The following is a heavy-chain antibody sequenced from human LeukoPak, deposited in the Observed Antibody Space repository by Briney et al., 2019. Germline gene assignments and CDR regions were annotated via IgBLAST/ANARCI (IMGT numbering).Heavy chain of an antibody. J-gene: IGHJ6*03. V-gene: IGHV3-23*01. CDR2: ISGSGGNT. CDR3: ARTFTSSRAHYYYYYYTGV. CDR1: GFTFSSYA. D-gene: IGHD2-2*01. Sequence: GGSLRLSCAASGFTFSSYAMSWVRQAPGKGLEWVSAISGSGGNTYYADSVKGRFTISRDNSKNTLYLQMNSLRAEDTAVYYCARTFTSSRAHYYYYYYTGVWGKGTTVTISS.